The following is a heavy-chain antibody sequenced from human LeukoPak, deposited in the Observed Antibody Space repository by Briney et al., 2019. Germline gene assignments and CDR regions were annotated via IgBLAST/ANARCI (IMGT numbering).Heavy chain of an antibody. D-gene: IGHD4-17*01. V-gene: IGHV3-53*01. J-gene: IGHJ4*02. CDR2: IYSGGST. Sequence: PGGSLRLSCAASGFTVSSNYMSWVRQAPGKGLEWVSVIYSGGSTYYADSVKGRFTISRDNSKNTLYLQMNSLRAEDTAVYYCARDSDDYEPYFDYWGQGTLVTVSS. CDR1: GFTVSSNY. CDR3: ARDSDDYEPYFDY.